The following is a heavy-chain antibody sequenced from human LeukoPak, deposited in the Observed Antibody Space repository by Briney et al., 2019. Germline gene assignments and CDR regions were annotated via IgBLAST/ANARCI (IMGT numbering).Heavy chain of an antibody. D-gene: IGHD3-22*01. Sequence: GGSLRLSCAASGFTFNNYCMNWVRQAPGKGLEWVSSISSSSNYIYYADSVKGRFTISRDNAKNTLYLQMNSLRAEDTAVYYCARGSGKWLPAYYFDYWGQGTLVTVSS. CDR2: ISSSSNYI. CDR3: ARGSGKWLPAYYFDY. J-gene: IGHJ4*02. CDR1: GFTFNNYC. V-gene: IGHV3-21*01.